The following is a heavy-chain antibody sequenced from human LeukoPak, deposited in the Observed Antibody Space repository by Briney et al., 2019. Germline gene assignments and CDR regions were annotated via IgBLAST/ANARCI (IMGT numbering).Heavy chain of an antibody. Sequence: SVKVSCKASGGTFSSYAIRWVRQAPGHGLEWMGGIIPIFGTANYAQKFQGRVTITTDESTSTAYMELSSLRSEDTAVYYCARYYYDSSGYYYYFDSWGQGTLVTVSS. D-gene: IGHD3-22*01. CDR3: ARYYYDSSGYYYYFDS. V-gene: IGHV1-69*05. CDR2: IIPIFGTA. J-gene: IGHJ4*02. CDR1: GGTFSSYA.